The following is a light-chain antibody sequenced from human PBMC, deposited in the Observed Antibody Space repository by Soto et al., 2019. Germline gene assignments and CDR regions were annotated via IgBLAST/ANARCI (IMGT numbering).Light chain of an antibody. V-gene: IGKV3-20*01. J-gene: IGKJ4*01. CDR2: GAS. Sequence: LRLSPGTVSLNKGERAIFSCRASQSVSSTYLAWYQRKPGQAPRLLIYGASNRATGIPDRFSGSGSGTDFTLTISRLEPEDFAAYYCHQYGNLPLTFCGGSNVAIK. CDR3: HQYGNLPLT. CDR1: QSVSSTY.